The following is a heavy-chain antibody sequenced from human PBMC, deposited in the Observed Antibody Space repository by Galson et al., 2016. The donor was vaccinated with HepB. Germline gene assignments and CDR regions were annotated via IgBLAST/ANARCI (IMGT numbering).Heavy chain of an antibody. V-gene: IGHV4-39*01. J-gene: IGHJ6*03. CDR3: ATGIVVAGRMYYYYMDV. D-gene: IGHD6-19*01. Sequence: SETLSLTCNVSGGSISGSNYYWGWIRQPPGRGLEWIGSMYYSGSTNYNPSLESRVTISVDTSKNHLSLSLSSMTAADTAVYYCATGIVVAGRMYYYYMDVWGKGTTVTVSS. CDR1: GGSISGSNYY. CDR2: MYYSGST.